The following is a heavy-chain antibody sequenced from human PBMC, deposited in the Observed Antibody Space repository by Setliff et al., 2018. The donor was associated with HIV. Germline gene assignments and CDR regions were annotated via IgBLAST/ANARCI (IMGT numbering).Heavy chain of an antibody. CDR1: GFTFSNAW. Sequence: GESLKISCAASGFTFSNAWMSWVRQAPGKGLEWVGRIKRKSDGGTTDYAAPVTGRFTISRDDSKNTLYLQMSSLKTEDTAVYHCVKEGHIYGYHGLDIWGQGTMVTVSS. CDR3: VKEGHIYGYHGLDI. J-gene: IGHJ3*02. D-gene: IGHD5-18*01. CDR2: IKRKSDGGTT. V-gene: IGHV3-15*05.